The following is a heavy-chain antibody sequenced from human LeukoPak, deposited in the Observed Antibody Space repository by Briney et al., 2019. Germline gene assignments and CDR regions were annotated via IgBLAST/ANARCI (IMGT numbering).Heavy chain of an antibody. V-gene: IGHV4-39*01. D-gene: IGHD2-2*01. J-gene: IGHJ4*02. CDR3: AVYSRTWCISTICFSGRFDY. Sequence: SETLSLTCSVSGGSTSAASSRRGGSAFWGWIRQAPGKGLEWIGSIYYSGITYYKPSLKSRVTISVDTSKNQLSLKMRSVTAASMATYYSAVYSRTWCISTICFSGRFDYWGQGSLVTVSS. CDR1: GGSTSAASSRRGGSAF. CDR2: IYYSGIT.